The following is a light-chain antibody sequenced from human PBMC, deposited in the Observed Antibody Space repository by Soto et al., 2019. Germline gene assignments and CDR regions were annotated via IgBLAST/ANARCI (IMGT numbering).Light chain of an antibody. CDR1: SSDLGAYNY. CDR2: DVS. V-gene: IGLV2-14*01. Sequence: QSALTQPASVSGSPGQSITISCTGTSSDLGAYNYVSWYQQHPGKAPKLMIYDVSNRPSGVSSRFSGSKSGNTASLTISGLQAEDEADYYCSSYPISSPRYVFGTATKLTVL. CDR3: SSYPISSPRYV. J-gene: IGLJ1*01.